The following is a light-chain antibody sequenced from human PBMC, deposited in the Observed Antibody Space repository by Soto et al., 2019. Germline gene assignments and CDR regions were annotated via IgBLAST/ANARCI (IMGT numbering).Light chain of an antibody. V-gene: IGLV1-40*01. Sequence: QSVLTQPPSVSGAPGQRVTISCSGSASDIGAGFDVHWYQQLPGKAPKLLIFGHSNRPSGVPERFSGSTSGTSASLAITGLHVDDEADYYCQSYDSSRRAVFGTGT. CDR3: QSYDSSRRAV. J-gene: IGLJ1*01. CDR1: ASDIGAGFD. CDR2: GHS.